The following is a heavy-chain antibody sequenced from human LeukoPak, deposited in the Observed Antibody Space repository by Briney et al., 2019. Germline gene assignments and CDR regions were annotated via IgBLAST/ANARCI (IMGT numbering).Heavy chain of an antibody. CDR2: INDAGRT. Sequence: SETLSVTCAVYGGSIRGYWWSWIRQPPGKGLEWIGEINDAGRTNYNPSLKSPVTISVDTSKNQFSLNLNSVPAADTAVYYCARHRSRTRAFDYWGQGTLVTVSS. D-gene: IGHD1-14*01. CDR3: ARHRSRTRAFDY. CDR1: GGSIRGYW. V-gene: IGHV4-34*01. J-gene: IGHJ4*02.